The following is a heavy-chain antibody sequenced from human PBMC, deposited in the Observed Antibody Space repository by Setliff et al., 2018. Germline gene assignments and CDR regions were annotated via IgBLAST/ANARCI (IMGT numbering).Heavy chain of an antibody. CDR3: ARGTDYHGSGSYWAKDV. CDR2: INPRTGVT. CDR1: GYTFTEYY. Sequence: ASVKVSCKASGYTFTEYYMHWVRQAPGQGLEWMGWINPRTGVTNYARNFQGRVTMTRDTSITTVYMDLRRLKSDETAVYYCARGTDYHGSGSYWAKDVWGKGATGTVAS. D-gene: IGHD3-10*01. J-gene: IGHJ6*04. V-gene: IGHV1-2*02.